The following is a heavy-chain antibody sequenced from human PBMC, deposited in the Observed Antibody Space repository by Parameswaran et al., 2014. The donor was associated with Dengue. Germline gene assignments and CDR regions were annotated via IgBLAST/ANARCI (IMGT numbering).Heavy chain of an antibody. Sequence: RWIRQPPGKGLEWIGYIYYSGSTYYNPSLKSRVTISVDTSKNQFSLKLSSVTAADTAVYYCARVGMVRGVIITLPDAFDIWGQGTMVTVSS. V-gene: IGHV4-30-4*01. J-gene: IGHJ3*02. CDR2: IYYSGST. CDR3: ARVGMVRGVIITLPDAFDI. D-gene: IGHD3-10*01.